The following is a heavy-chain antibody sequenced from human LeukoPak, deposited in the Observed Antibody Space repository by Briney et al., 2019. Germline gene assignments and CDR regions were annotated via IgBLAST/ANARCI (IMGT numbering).Heavy chain of an antibody. Sequence: SETLSLTCTISGGSISNSYWSWIRQPPGRGLDWIGYIDYSGITNYESSLKRRVTISVDTSKNQFSLKLNSVTAVDTAVYYCARQRVPWYFDLWGRGTLVTVSS. D-gene: IGHD1-1*01. CDR1: GGSISNSY. J-gene: IGHJ2*01. CDR3: ARQRVPWYFDL. V-gene: IGHV4-59*01. CDR2: IDYSGIT.